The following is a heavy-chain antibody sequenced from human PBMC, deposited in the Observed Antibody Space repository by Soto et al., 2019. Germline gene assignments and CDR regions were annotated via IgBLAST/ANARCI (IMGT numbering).Heavy chain of an antibody. CDR1: GGSFSGYY. D-gene: IGHD1-26*01. CDR3: TRGLFSGSSYSGSWYYFDS. CDR2: INHSGSS. V-gene: IGHV4-34*01. J-gene: IGHJ4*02. Sequence: PSETLSLTCAVYGGSFSGYYWSWIRQPPGKGLEWIGEINHSGSSIYNPSLKNRVTISTMSNNKFSLELSSATAADTAVYYCTRGLFSGSSYSGSWYYFDSWGQGTMVTVSS.